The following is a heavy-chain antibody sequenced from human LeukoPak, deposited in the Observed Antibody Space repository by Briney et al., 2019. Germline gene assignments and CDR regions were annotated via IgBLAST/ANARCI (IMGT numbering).Heavy chain of an antibody. V-gene: IGHV4-59*01. Sequence: PSETLSLTCTVSGGSISSYYWSWIRQPPGKGLEWIGYIYYSGSTNYNPSLKSRVTISVDTSKNQFSLKLSSVTAADTAVYYCARGLTYYYGSGSFRFDPWGQGTLVTVSS. J-gene: IGHJ5*02. CDR2: IYYSGST. CDR1: GGSISSYY. CDR3: ARGLTYYYGSGSFRFDP. D-gene: IGHD3-10*01.